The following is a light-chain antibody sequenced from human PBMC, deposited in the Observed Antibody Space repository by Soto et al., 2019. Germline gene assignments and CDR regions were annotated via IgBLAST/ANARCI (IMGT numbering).Light chain of an antibody. J-gene: IGKJ2*01. CDR3: QQNYSTPYT. Sequence: DIQMTQSPSSLSASVGDRVTITCRASQSISSYLNWYQQKPGKAPKLLIYAASSLQSGVPSRFSGSGSGTDFTLTISSLQPEDFATYYGQQNYSTPYTFGQGTKLEIK. CDR2: AAS. V-gene: IGKV1-39*01. CDR1: QSISSY.